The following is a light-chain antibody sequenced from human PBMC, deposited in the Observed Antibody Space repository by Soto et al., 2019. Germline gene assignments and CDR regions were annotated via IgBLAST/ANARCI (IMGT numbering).Light chain of an antibody. V-gene: IGKV3-11*01. J-gene: IGKJ4*01. Sequence: TLSPAAVSVSTGERATLSCRASQSVSSNLAWYQQKPGQAPRLLIYGASSRATGIPDRFSGSGSGTDFTLAISSLEPEDFAVYYCQQRSNWPPVTFGGGTKVAIK. CDR3: QQRSNWPPVT. CDR1: QSVSSN. CDR2: GAS.